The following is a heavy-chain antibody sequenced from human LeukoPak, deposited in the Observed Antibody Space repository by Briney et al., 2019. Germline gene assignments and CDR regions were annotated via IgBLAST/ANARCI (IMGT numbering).Heavy chain of an antibody. CDR3: AFHSGSYTQENFDY. Sequence: SVKVSCKASGGTFSSYAISWVRQAPGQGLEWMGRIIPILGIANYAQKFQGRVTITADKSTSTAYMELSSLRSEDTAVYYCAFHSGSYTQENFDYWGQGTLVTVSS. CDR2: IIPILGIA. D-gene: IGHD1-26*01. J-gene: IGHJ4*02. CDR1: GGTFSSYA. V-gene: IGHV1-69*04.